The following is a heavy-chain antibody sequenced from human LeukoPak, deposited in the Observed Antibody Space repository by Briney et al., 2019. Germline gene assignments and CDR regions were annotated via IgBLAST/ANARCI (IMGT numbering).Heavy chain of an antibody. J-gene: IGHJ4*02. V-gene: IGHV4-59*01. D-gene: IGHD2-15*01. Sequence: PSETLSLTCTVSGGSISSYYWSWIRQPPGKGPEWIGYIYYSGSTNYNPSPKSRVTISVDTSKNQFSLKLSSVTAADTAVYYCALYCSGGSCYGEYDYWGQGTLVTVSS. CDR1: GGSISSYY. CDR3: ALYCSGGSCYGEYDY. CDR2: IYYSGST.